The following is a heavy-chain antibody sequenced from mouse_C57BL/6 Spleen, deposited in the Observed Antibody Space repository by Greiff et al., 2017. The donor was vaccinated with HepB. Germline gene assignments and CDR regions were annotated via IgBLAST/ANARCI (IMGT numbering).Heavy chain of an antibody. CDR2: IRSKSNNYAT. CDR1: GFSFNTYA. V-gene: IGHV10-1*01. D-gene: IGHD4-1*01. CDR3: VRQTGTEWFAY. Sequence: EVKLVESGGGLVQPKGSLKLSCAASGFSFNTYAMNWVRQAPGKGLEWVARIRSKSNNYATYYADSVKDRFTISRDDSESMLYLQMNNLKTEDTAMYYCVRQTGTEWFAYWGQGTLVTVSA. J-gene: IGHJ3*01.